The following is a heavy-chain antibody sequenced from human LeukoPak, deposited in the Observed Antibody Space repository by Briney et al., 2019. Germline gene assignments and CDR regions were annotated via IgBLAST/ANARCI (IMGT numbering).Heavy chain of an antibody. CDR3: ARDRPCDS. Sequence: GGSLRLSCAASGFTVSSNSMSWVRQAPGKGLEWVSVIISGGNTYHADSVKGRFTISRDNSKNTLYLQMNSLRAEDTAVYYCARDRPCDSRGQGTLVTVSS. J-gene: IGHJ4*02. CDR2: IISGGNT. CDR1: GFTVSSNS. V-gene: IGHV3-66*01.